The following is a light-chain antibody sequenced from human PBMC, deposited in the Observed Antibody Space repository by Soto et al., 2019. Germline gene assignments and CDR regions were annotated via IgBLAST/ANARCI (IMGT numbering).Light chain of an antibody. V-gene: IGKV3-20*01. CDR2: GAS. J-gene: IGKJ1*01. Sequence: EIVLTQSPGTLSLSPGERATLSCRASQSVSSSYLAWYQQKPGQAPRLLIYGASSRATGIPDRFSGSGSGTDFTITISRLEPEDFAVYYCQQYGSSLWTLGQGTQVQIK. CDR1: QSVSSSY. CDR3: QQYGSSLWT.